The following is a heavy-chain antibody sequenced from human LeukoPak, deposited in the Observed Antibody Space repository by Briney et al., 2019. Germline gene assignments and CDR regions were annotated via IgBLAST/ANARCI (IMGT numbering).Heavy chain of an antibody. V-gene: IGHV4-39*01. D-gene: IGHD6-13*01. CDR1: GGSISSSSYY. J-gene: IGHJ5*02. CDR2: INYSGST. Sequence: PSETLSLTCTVSGGSISSSSYYWGWIRQPPGTGLEWIASINYSGSTYYYPSLKSRVTMSVDTSKNQFSLNLNSVTAADTAVCYCARSPIAAAGTRWFDPWGQGTLVTVSS. CDR3: ARSPIAAAGTRWFDP.